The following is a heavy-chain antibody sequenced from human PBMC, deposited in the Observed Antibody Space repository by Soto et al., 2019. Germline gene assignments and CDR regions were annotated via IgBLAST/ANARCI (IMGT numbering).Heavy chain of an antibody. V-gene: IGHV3-21*01. CDR3: ARDRVDTAMVPVFDY. CDR1: GFTFSSYS. J-gene: IGHJ4*02. Sequence: LRLSCAASGFTFSSYSMNWVRQAPGKGLEWVSSISSSSSYIYYADPVKGRFTISRDNAKNSLYLQMNSLRAEDTAVYYCARDRVDTAMVPVFDYWGQGTLVTVSS. D-gene: IGHD5-18*01. CDR2: ISSSSSYI.